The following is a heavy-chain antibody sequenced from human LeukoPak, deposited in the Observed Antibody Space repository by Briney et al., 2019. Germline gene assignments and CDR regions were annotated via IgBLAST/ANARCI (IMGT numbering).Heavy chain of an antibody. CDR3: ARGNYYDSSGYYSPFDY. D-gene: IGHD3-22*01. CDR1: GDTFSSYA. Sequence: SVKVSCKASGDTFSSYAISWVRQAPGQGLEWMGGIIPIFGTANYAQKFQGRVTITADESTSTAYMELSSLRSEDTAVYYCARGNYYDSSGYYSPFDYWGQGTLVTVSS. V-gene: IGHV1-69*01. CDR2: IIPIFGTA. J-gene: IGHJ4*02.